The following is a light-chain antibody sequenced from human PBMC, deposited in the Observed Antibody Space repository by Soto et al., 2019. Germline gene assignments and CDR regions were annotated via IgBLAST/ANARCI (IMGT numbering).Light chain of an antibody. CDR1: SSDVGGHNY. CDR3: SSYTSSSTLV. V-gene: IGLV2-14*01. Sequence: QSALTQPASVSGAPEQSITISCTGTSSDVGGHNYVSWYQQHPGKAPKLMIYEVSNRPSGISNRFSGSKSGNTASLTISGLQAEDEADYYCSSYTSSSTLVFGGGTKVTVL. J-gene: IGLJ2*01. CDR2: EVS.